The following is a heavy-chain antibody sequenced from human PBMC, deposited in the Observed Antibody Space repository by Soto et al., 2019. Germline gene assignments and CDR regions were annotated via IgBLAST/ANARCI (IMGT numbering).Heavy chain of an antibody. CDR2: IYHSGST. D-gene: IGHD2-21*02. CDR1: GGSISSGGYS. V-gene: IGHV4-30-2*01. Sequence: QLQLQESGSGLVKPSQTLSLTCAVSGGSISSGGYSWSWIRQPPGKGLEWIGYIYHSGSTYYNPYLKSRVTISVARSKNQFSLKLSSVTAAATALYYCASGLVTSLHYWGQGTLVTVSS. CDR3: ASGLVTSLHY. J-gene: IGHJ4*02.